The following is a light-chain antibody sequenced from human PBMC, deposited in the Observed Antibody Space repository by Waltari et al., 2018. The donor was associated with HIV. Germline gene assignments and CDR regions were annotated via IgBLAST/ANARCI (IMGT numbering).Light chain of an antibody. V-gene: IGKV1-5*03. Sequence: DVQVTQLPYTLTASAGDRVSITCRVSQTIDNYLAWYQQRPGEAPNLLIYRASTLESGVPSRFSGSGSGTDFTLTINNLQPNDSATYYCQQYQSYSLFMFGPGTKVEIK. J-gene: IGKJ1*01. CDR1: QTIDNY. CDR2: RAS. CDR3: QQYQSYSLFM.